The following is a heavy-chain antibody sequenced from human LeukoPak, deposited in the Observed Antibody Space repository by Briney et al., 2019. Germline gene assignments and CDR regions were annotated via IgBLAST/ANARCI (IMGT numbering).Heavy chain of an antibody. Sequence: PGGSLRLSCTASGFTFGDYAMTWVRQAPGKGLEWVSFIRSKIYGGTPEYAASVKGRFTISRDDSKGIAYLQMNSLKTEDTAVYYCTRDQTPYYWGQGTLVTVSS. CDR1: GFTFGDYA. CDR3: TRDQTPYY. CDR2: IRSKIYGGTP. J-gene: IGHJ4*02. V-gene: IGHV3-49*04.